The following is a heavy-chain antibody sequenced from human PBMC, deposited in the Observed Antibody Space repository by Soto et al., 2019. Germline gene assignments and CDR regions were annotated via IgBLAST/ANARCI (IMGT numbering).Heavy chain of an antibody. Sequence: PGGSLRLSCAASGFTFSSYSMNWVRQAPGKGLEWVSSISSSSSYIYYADSVKGRFTISRDNAKNSLYLQMNSLRAEDTAVYYCARDYLLTVTTHHHYYYYYGMDVWGQGTTVTVSS. D-gene: IGHD4-4*01. CDR2: ISSSSSYI. CDR3: ARDYLLTVTTHHHYYYYYGMDV. CDR1: GFTFSSYS. V-gene: IGHV3-21*01. J-gene: IGHJ6*02.